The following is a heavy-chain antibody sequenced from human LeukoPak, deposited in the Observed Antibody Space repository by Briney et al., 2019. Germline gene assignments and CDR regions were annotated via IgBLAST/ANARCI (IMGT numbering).Heavy chain of an antibody. J-gene: IGHJ3*02. D-gene: IGHD3-22*01. CDR3: ARDFYYDSSGYYYAFDI. V-gene: IGHV4-4*07. CDR1: GGSISSYY. CDR2: IYTSGST. Sequence: SETLSLTCTVSGGSISSYYWSWIRQPAGKGLEWIGRIYTSGSTNYNPSLKSRVTMSVDTSKNQLSLKLSSVTAADTAVYYCARDFYYDSSGYYYAFDIWGQGTMVTVSS.